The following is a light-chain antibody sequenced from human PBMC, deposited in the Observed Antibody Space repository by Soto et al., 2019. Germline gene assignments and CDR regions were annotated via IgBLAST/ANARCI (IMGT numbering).Light chain of an antibody. CDR1: SSNIGSNT. CDR3: AAWDDSLNGPV. CDR2: SHN. J-gene: IGLJ2*01. V-gene: IGLV1-44*01. Sequence: QSVLTQPPSASGTPGQRVTISCSGSSSNIGSNTVNWYQHLPGAAPRLLIYSHNQRPSGVPDRFSGSKSGTSASLAISGLQSEDEAVYYCAAWDDSLNGPVFGGGTKLTVL.